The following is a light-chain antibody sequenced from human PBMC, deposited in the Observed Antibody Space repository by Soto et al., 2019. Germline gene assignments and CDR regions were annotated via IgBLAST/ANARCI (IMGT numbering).Light chain of an antibody. CDR2: AAS. CDR1: QSIYIW. J-gene: IGKJ4*02. CDR3: QQSDSFPLS. V-gene: IGKV1-12*01. Sequence: DIQMTQSPSSVSASIGDRVTISCRASQSIYIWLVWYQQKPGKAPKLLIYAASSLQSGVPSRFSGSGYGTDFTLTISSLQPEDSATYYCQQSDSFPLSFGGGTKLDI.